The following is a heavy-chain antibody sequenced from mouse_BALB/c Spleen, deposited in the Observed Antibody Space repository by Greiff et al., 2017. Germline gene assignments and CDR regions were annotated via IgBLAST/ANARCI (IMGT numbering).Heavy chain of an antibody. V-gene: IGHV14-3*02. CDR3: ARGFGKNGRAWFAY. CDR1: GFNIKDTY. D-gene: IGHD1-2*01. J-gene: IGHJ3*01. Sequence: VQLQQSGAELVKPGASVKLSCTASGFNIKDTYMHWVKQRPEQGLEWIGRIDPANGNTKYDPKFQGKATITADTSSNTAYLQLSSLTSEDTAVYYCARGFGKNGRAWFAYWGQGTLVTVSA. CDR2: IDPANGNT.